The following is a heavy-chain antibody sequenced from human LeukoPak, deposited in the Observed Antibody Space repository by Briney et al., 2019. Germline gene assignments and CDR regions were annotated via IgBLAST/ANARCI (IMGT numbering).Heavy chain of an antibody. CDR3: ARGPPYCSGGSCYLYYYYYYMDV. Sequence: ASVKVSCKASGYTFTTYYVHWVRQAPGQGLEWMGIINPSDGSTSYAQKFQGRVTMTRDTSISTAYMELSRLRSDDTAVYYCARGPPYCSGGSCYLYYYYYYMDVWGKGTTVTVSS. J-gene: IGHJ6*03. CDR2: INPSDGST. V-gene: IGHV1-46*01. CDR1: GYTFTTYY. D-gene: IGHD2-15*01.